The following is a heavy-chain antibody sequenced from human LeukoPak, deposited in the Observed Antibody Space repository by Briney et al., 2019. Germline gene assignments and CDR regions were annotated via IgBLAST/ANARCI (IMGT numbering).Heavy chain of an antibody. CDR2: IKQDGSEK. J-gene: IGHJ4*02. D-gene: IGHD3-9*01. V-gene: IGHV3-7*01. Sequence: GGSLRLSCAASGFTFSSYWMSWVRQAPGKGLEWVANIKQDGSEKYYVDSAKGRFTISRDNAKNSLYLQMNSLRAEDTAVYYCARATYYDILTGYAFDYWGQGTLVTVSS. CDR1: GFTFSSYW. CDR3: ARATYYDILTGYAFDY.